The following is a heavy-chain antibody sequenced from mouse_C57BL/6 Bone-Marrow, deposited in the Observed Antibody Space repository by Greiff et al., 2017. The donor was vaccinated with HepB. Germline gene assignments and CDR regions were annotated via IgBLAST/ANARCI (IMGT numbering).Heavy chain of an antibody. CDR3: TKVYYCDSRYVWFAY. Sequence: EVKLQESGGCLVHSGCSMKLPCAASVFSFRDAWLDGVRQSPEKGLEWVAEIRNKANNHATYYAESVKGRFTISRDDSKSSVYLQMNSLRAEDTGIYYCTKVYYCDSRYVWFAYWGQGILVTVS. V-gene: IGHV6-6*01. CDR1: VFSFRDAW. D-gene: IGHD1-1*01. CDR2: IRNKANNHAT. J-gene: IGHJ3*01.